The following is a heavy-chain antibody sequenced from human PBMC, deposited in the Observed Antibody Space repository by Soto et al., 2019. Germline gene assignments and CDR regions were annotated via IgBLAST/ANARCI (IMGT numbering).Heavy chain of an antibody. Sequence: QVQLQQWGAGLLKPSETLSLTCAVYGGSFSGYYWSWIRQPPGKGLEWIGEINHSGSTNYNPALKSRVTISVDTSKNQFSLKLSSVTAADTAVYYCARRIDVEGGSYYQLDYWGQGNLVTVSS. D-gene: IGHD1-26*01. CDR3: ARRIDVEGGSYYQLDY. CDR1: GGSFSGYY. V-gene: IGHV4-34*01. J-gene: IGHJ4*02. CDR2: INHSGST.